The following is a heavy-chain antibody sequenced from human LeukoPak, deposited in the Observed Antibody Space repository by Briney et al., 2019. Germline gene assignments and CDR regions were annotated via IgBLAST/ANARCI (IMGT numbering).Heavy chain of an antibody. D-gene: IGHD2-2*02. J-gene: IGHJ6*02. CDR2: INPNSGGT. CDR1: GYTFTGYY. CDR3: AREMAANPAAIVDYGMDV. V-gene: IGHV1-2*02. Sequence: ASVKVSCKASGYTFTGYYMHWVRQAPGQGLEWMGWINPNSGGTNYAQKFQGRVTMTRDTSISTAYMELSRLRSDDPAVYYCAREMAANPAAIVDYGMDVWGQGTAVTVSS.